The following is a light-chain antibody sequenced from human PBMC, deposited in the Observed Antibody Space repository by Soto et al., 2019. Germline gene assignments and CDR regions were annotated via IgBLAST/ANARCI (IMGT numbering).Light chain of an antibody. CDR2: DAS. CDR1: QRIGSW. Sequence: DIQMTQSPSTLSASVGDRVTITCRAGQRIGSWLAWYQQKPGKAPNLLIYDASSLESGVPSRFSGSGSGTEFTLTISSLQPADSATYYCQQYKSSLFSFGPGTKVEIK. CDR3: QQYKSSLFS. V-gene: IGKV1-5*01. J-gene: IGKJ3*01.